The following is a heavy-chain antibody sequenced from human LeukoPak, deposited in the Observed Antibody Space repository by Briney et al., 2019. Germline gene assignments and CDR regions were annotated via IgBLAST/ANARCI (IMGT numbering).Heavy chain of an antibody. CDR2: INPNSGGT. V-gene: IGHV1-2*02. J-gene: IGHJ4*02. CDR3: ARDQPETGTDY. D-gene: IGHD1-1*01. CDR1: GYTFTSYG. Sequence: GASVKVSCTASGYTFTSYGISWVRQAPGQGLEWMGWINPNSGGTNYAQKFQGRVTMTRDTSISTAYMELSRLRSDDAAVYYCARDQPETGTDYWGQGTLVTVSS.